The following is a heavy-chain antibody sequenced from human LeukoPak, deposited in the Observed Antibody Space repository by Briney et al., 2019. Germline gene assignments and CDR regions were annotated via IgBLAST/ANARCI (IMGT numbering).Heavy chain of an antibody. CDR2: ISVYDGNT. CDR3: ARAGTGYYASGRGWFDP. Sequence: ASVTLSCKASGYTFSSYDISWVRQAPGQGLEWMGWISVYDGNTNYAQKLQGRVTMTTDTSTSTACMELRSLRSDDTAIYYCARAGTGYYASGRGWFDPWGQGTLVTVSS. V-gene: IGHV1-18*01. CDR1: GYTFSSYD. D-gene: IGHD3-10*01. J-gene: IGHJ5*02.